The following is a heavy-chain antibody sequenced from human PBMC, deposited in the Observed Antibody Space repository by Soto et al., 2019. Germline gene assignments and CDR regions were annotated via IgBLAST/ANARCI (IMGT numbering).Heavy chain of an antibody. CDR1: GYTFTSYY. Sequence: ASVKVSCKASGYTFTSYYMHWVRQAPGQGLEWMGVINPSGGSTSYAQKFQGRVTITTDTSTTTAYMELTSLRSEDTAVYYCARPTSTGTTSGYYFDHWGQGTQVTVSS. D-gene: IGHD1-7*01. CDR3: ARPTSTGTTSGYYFDH. V-gene: IGHV1-46*01. J-gene: IGHJ4*02. CDR2: INPSGGST.